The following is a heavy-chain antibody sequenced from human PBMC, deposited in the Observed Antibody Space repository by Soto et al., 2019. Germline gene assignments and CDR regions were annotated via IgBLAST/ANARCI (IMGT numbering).Heavy chain of an antibody. Sequence: GGSLRLSCAASGFTFSSYGMHWVRQAPGKGLEWVAVIWYDGSNKYYADSVKGRFTISRDNSKNTLYLQMNSLRAEDTAVYYCTRGYSSGYYWFLDYWGQGTLVTVSS. CDR2: IWYDGSNK. D-gene: IGHD3-22*01. CDR1: GFTFSSYG. J-gene: IGHJ4*02. CDR3: TRGYSSGYYWFLDY. V-gene: IGHV3-33*01.